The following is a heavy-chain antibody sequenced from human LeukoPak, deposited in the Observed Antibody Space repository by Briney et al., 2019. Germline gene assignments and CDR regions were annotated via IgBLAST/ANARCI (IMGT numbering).Heavy chain of an antibody. CDR1: GFTFSSYS. J-gene: IGHJ4*02. Sequence: GGSLRLSCAASGFTFSSYSMNWVRQAPGKGLEWVSYISLGGDTIYYAGSVRGRFTISRDAAGNSLYLQMNSLRDEDTAVYYCARILGLTLDYWGQGTLVTVSS. CDR2: ISLGGDTI. CDR3: ARILGLTLDY. D-gene: IGHD1-14*01. V-gene: IGHV3-48*02.